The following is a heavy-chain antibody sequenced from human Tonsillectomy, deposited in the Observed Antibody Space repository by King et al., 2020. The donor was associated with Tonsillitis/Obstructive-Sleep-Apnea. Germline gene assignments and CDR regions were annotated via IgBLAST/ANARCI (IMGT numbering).Heavy chain of an antibody. V-gene: IGHV3-23*04. Sequence: VKLVESGGGLVQPGGSLRPSCAASGFTFSSYAMSWVRQAPGKGLEWVSLISGSGGSTYYADSVKGRFTISRDNSKNTLYLQMNSRRAEDTAVYSCAKGGGSYSYYYYYTDVWGKGTTVTVSS. CDR2: ISGSGGST. D-gene: IGHD1-26*01. CDR1: GFTFSSYA. J-gene: IGHJ6*03. CDR3: AKGGGSYSYYYYYTDV.